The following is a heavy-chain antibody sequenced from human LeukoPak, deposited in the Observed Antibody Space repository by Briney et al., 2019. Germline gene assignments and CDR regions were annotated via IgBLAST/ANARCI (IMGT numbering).Heavy chain of an antibody. V-gene: IGHV3-7*01. CDR2: IKQDGSEK. J-gene: IGHJ4*02. D-gene: IGHD6-13*01. Sequence: GGSLRLSCAASGFTFSSYWMSWVRQAPGKGLEWVANIKQDGSEKYYVDSVKGRFTISRDNAKNSLYLQMNSLRAEDTAVYYCARVQGYSSSWYVDYWGQGTLVTVSS. CDR3: ARVQGYSSSWYVDY. CDR1: GFTFSSYW.